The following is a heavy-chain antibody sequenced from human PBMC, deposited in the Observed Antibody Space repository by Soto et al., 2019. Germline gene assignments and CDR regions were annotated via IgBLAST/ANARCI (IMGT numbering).Heavy chain of an antibody. CDR1: GFTFSSYG. J-gene: IGHJ4*02. V-gene: IGHV3-30*18. CDR2: ISYDGSNK. D-gene: IGHD6-13*01. Sequence: QPGGSLRLSCAASGFTFSSYGMHWVRQAPGKGLEWVAVISYDGSNKYYADSVKGRFTISRDNSKNTLYLQMNSLRAEDTAVYYCAKDRLAAAGGLDYWGQGTLVTVSS. CDR3: AKDRLAAAGGLDY.